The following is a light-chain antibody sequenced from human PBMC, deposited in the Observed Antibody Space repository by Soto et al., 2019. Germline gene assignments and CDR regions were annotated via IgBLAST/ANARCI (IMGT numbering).Light chain of an antibody. CDR2: DVS. J-gene: IGLJ2*01. CDR1: SSDVGAYNY. CDR3: SSFAGSPVV. Sequence: SALTQPRSVSGSPGQSVTISCTGTSSDVGAYNYVSWYQQHPGKAPKLIIYDVSKRPSGVPDRFSGSRSGNTASLTVSGLQAEDEADYYCSSFAGSPVVFGGGTKLTVL. V-gene: IGLV2-11*01.